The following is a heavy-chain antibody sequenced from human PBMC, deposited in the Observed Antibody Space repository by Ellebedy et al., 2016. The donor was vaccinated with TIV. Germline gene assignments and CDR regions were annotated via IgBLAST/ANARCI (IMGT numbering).Heavy chain of an antibody. Sequence: MPSETLSLTCTVSGGSISSYYWNWIRQPPGKGLEWVGHICYSGSTSCNPSLKRRVTMSVDMSNSQFSLELASVLAADTAVYFCARGGGGWYFDNWGQGTLVTVTS. D-gene: IGHD6-19*01. CDR3: ARGGGGWYFDN. J-gene: IGHJ4*02. V-gene: IGHV4-59*01. CDR1: GGSISSYY. CDR2: ICYSGST.